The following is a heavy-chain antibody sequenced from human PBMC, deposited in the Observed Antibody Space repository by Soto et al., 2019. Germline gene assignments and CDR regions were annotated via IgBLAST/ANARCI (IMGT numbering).Heavy chain of an antibody. CDR1: GYTFISYD. J-gene: IGHJ4*02. Sequence: ASVKVSCKASGYTFISYDINWVRQATGQGLEWMGWMNPNSGNTGYAQKFQGRVTMTRNTSISTAYLELSSLRSEDTAVYYCAKDRYSTSPGHLDYWGQGTLVTVSS. CDR2: MNPNSGNT. V-gene: IGHV1-8*01. D-gene: IGHD2-8*01. CDR3: AKDRYSTSPGHLDY.